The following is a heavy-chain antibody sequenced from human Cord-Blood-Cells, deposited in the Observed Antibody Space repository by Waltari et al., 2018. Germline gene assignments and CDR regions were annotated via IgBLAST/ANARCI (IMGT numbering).Heavy chain of an antibody. CDR1: GFPFSSFG. J-gene: IGHJ4*02. CDR2: IWYDGSNK. Sequence: QVQLVESGGGVVQPGRSLRLSCAASGFPFSSFGLHWVRQAPGKGLEWVAVIWYDGSNKYYADSVKGRFTISRDNSKNTLYLQMNSLRAEDTAVYYCAREPDYSNYFDYWGQGTLVTVSS. D-gene: IGHD4-4*01. CDR3: AREPDYSNYFDY. V-gene: IGHV3-33*01.